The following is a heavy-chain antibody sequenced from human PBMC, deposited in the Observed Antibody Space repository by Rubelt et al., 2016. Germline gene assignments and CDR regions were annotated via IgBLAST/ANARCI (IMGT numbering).Heavy chain of an antibody. CDR2: LNNSGST. V-gene: IGHV4-34*01. D-gene: IGHD3-22*01. CDR3: ARGKEGLGVTMMDY. CDR1: GGSFSGYY. Sequence: QVQLQQWGAGLLKPSETLSLTCAVYGGSFSGYYWSWIRQPPGKGLEWIGELNNSGSTNYNPSLKSRVTISADTSKNQFSLKLCSVTAADTAVYSCARGKEGLGVTMMDYWGQGTLVTVSS. J-gene: IGHJ4*02.